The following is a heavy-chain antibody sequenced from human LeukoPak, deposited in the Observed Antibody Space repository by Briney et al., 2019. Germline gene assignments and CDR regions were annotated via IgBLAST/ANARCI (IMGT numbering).Heavy chain of an antibody. CDR2: FYYSGNT. CDR1: GGSTRTSSYY. V-gene: IGHV4-39*01. J-gene: IGHJ4*02. CDR3: ASVLNGGAMIDY. D-gene: IGHD3-16*01. Sequence: SETLSLTCTVSGGSTRTSSYYWGWIRQPPGTGLEWIGSFYYSGNTYYNPSLKSRVAISADTSKNQFSLKLSSVTAADTAVYYCASVLNGGAMIDYWGQGTLVTVSS.